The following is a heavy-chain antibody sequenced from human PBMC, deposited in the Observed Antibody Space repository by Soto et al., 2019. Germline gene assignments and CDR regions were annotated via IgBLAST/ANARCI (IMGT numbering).Heavy chain of an antibody. J-gene: IGHJ4*02. CDR1: GFSFSSYW. Sequence: GGSLRLSCAASGFSFSSYWMDWVRQAPGKGLEWVANINQDGSEKHYVASVKGRFTISRDNAKNSLYLQMSSLTAEDSALYYCSPSLGYWGQGALVTVSS. V-gene: IGHV3-7*01. CDR3: SPSLGY. CDR2: INQDGSEK.